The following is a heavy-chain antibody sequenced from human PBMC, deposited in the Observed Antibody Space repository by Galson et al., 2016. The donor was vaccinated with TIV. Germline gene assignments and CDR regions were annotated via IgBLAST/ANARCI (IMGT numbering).Heavy chain of an antibody. CDR1: GIIVGDNY. CDR2: IYGSGARS. D-gene: IGHD1-14*01. Sequence: SLRLSCAASGIIVGDNYMSWVRQAPGKGLEWVSGIYGSGARSFYADSVKGRFTISRDNSKYTLYLQMNSLRAEATAVYYCAKVNRDGYYYFYDVDVWGHGTTVIVS. J-gene: IGHJ6*02. CDR3: AKVNRDGYYYFYDVDV. V-gene: IGHV3-23*01.